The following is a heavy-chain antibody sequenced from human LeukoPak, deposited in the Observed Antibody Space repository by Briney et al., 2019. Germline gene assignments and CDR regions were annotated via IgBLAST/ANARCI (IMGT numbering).Heavy chain of an antibody. J-gene: IGHJ4*02. CDR2: IWYDGSNK. CDR3: AREVSNGSATRGGFDY. CDR1: GFTFSSYG. D-gene: IGHD3-10*01. Sequence: QAGGSLRLSCAASGFTFSSYGMHWVRQAPGKGLEWVAVIWYDGSNKYYADSVKGRFTISRDNSKNTLYLQMNSLRAEDTAVYYCAREVSNGSATRGGFDYWGQGTLVTVSS. V-gene: IGHV3-33*01.